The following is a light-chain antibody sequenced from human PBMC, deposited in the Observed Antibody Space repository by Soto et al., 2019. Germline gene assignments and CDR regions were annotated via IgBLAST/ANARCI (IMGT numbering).Light chain of an antibody. CDR2: DTS. CDR1: TGAVTSSHY. CDR3: LLYNKDFPV. J-gene: IGLJ2*01. Sequence: QAVVTQEPSLTVSPGGTVTLTCGSSTGAVTSSHYPYWFQQKPGHAPRTLIYDTSNKHSWTPARFSGSLLGDKAALTPSGAQPEDEAEYYCLLYNKDFPVFGGGTKVTVL. V-gene: IGLV7-46*01.